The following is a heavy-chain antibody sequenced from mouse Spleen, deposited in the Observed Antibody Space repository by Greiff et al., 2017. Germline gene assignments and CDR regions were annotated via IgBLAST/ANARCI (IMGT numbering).Heavy chain of an antibody. CDR2: IDPETGGT. Sequence: QVQLQQSGAELVRPGASVTLSCKASGYTFTDYEMHWVKQTPVHGLEWIGAIDPETGGTAYNQKFKGKAILTADKSSSTAYMELRSLTSEDSAVYYCTRREVGRGFAYWGQGTLVTVSA. V-gene: IGHV1-15*01. D-gene: IGHD4-1*01. CDR3: TRREVGRGFAY. J-gene: IGHJ3*01. CDR1: GYTFTDYE.